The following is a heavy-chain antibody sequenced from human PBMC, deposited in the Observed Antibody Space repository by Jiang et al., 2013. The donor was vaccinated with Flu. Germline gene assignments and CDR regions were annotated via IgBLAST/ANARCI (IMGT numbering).Heavy chain of an antibody. CDR3: ARGPSLWRFPGIAVAGRNLFDY. Sequence: LLKPSETLSLTCAVYGGSFSGYYWSWIRQPPGKGLEWIGEINHSGSTNYNPSLKSRVTISVDTSKNQFSLKLSSVTAADTAVYYCARGPSLWRFPGIAVAGRNLFDYWGQG. CDR1: GGSFSGYY. D-gene: IGHD6-19*01. CDR2: INHSGST. J-gene: IGHJ4*02. V-gene: IGHV4-34*01.